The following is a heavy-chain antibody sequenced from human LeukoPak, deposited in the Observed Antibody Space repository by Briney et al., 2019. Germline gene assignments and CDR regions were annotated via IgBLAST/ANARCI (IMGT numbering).Heavy chain of an antibody. D-gene: IGHD3-16*01. J-gene: IGHJ6*03. CDR3: AKRLRGGAGKGDYYYYMDV. V-gene: IGHV3-66*02. CDR1: GFTVSSNY. Sequence: GGSLRLSCAASGFTVSSNYMSWVRQAPGKGLEWVSVIYSGGSTYYADSVKGRFTISRDNSKNTLYLQMNSLRAEDTAVYYCAKRLRGGAGKGDYYYYMDVWGKGTTVTVSS. CDR2: IYSGGST.